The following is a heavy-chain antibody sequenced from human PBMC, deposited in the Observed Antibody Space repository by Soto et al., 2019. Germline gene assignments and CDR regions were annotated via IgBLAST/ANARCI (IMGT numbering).Heavy chain of an antibody. Sequence: GGSLRLSCAASEFTFSNYAMSWVRQAPGKGLEWVSAISSSSSYTNYADSVKGRFTISRDNAKNSLYLQMNSLRAEDTAVYYCARVRSGYYYGAFDYWGQGTLVTVSS. CDR1: EFTFSNYA. CDR3: ARVRSGYYYGAFDY. CDR2: ISSSSSYT. V-gene: IGHV3-21*04. J-gene: IGHJ4*02. D-gene: IGHD3-22*01.